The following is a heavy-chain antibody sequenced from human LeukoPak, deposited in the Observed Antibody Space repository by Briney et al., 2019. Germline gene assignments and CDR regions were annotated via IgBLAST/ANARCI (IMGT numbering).Heavy chain of an antibody. V-gene: IGHV3-21*01. J-gene: IGHJ3*02. Sequence: GGSLRLSCAASGFTFSSYSMNWARQAPGKGLEWVSSISSSSSYIYYADSVKGRFTISRDNAKNSLYLQMNSLRAEDTAVYYCARAVAMVPAFDIWGQGTMVTVSS. CDR2: ISSSSSYI. CDR3: ARAVAMVPAFDI. D-gene: IGHD3-10*01. CDR1: GFTFSSYS.